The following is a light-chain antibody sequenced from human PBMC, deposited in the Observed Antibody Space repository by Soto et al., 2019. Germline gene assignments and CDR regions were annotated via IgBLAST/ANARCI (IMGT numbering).Light chain of an antibody. Sequence: LQMTQSPSTLSRSVGRRVTIAYRASQTISSWLSWYQQKPGKAPKLLIYKASTLKSGVPSRFSGSGSGTEFTLTISSLQPDDFATYYCQHYNSYSEAFGQGTKVDIK. V-gene: IGKV1-5*03. CDR3: QHYNSYSEA. CDR2: KAS. J-gene: IGKJ1*01. CDR1: QTISSW.